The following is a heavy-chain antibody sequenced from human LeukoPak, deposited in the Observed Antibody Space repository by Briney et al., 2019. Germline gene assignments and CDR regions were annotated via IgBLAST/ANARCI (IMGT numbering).Heavy chain of an antibody. J-gene: IGHJ4*02. CDR2: INPNSGGT. CDR1: GYTFSVYY. Sequence: GASVTVSFTASGYTFSVYYMHWVRQAPGQGLEWMGGINPNSGGTNYAQKFQGRVTMTRDTSISTAYMELSRLSSDDTAVYYCARDSCSSTSCLSIDDYWGQGTLVTVSS. D-gene: IGHD2-2*01. CDR3: ARDSCSSTSCLSIDDY. V-gene: IGHV1-2*02.